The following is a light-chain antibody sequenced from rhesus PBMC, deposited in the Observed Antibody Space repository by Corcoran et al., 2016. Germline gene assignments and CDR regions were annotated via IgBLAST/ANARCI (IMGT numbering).Light chain of an antibody. CDR1: QSLLYSSNNKNH. CDR3: QQYFTSPLT. Sequence: DIVMTQSPDSLAVSLGDRVTINCKSSQSLLYSSNNKNHLAWDQQKQGQAPKLVLYWASTRASGVPNRFTGCGFGTDLTFTISGLQGEDVAIYYCQQYFTSPLTFDGGTKVEIK. V-gene: IGKV4-1*01. CDR2: WAS. J-gene: IGKJ4*01.